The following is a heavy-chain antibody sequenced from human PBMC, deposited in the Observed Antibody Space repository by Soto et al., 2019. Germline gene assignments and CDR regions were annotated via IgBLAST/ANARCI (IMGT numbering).Heavy chain of an antibody. CDR3: ARGYSSSSTAFDY. Sequence: QVHLVESGGGVVQPGRSLRLSCAASGFTFSSYAIHWVRQAPGKGLEWVAIISYDATDKYYADSVKGRFTISRDNSKNTLYLQMNSVRPEDTAVYYCARGYSSSSTAFDYLGQGTLVTVSS. CDR1: GFTFSSYA. J-gene: IGHJ4*02. CDR2: ISYDATDK. D-gene: IGHD6-19*01. V-gene: IGHV3-30-3*01.